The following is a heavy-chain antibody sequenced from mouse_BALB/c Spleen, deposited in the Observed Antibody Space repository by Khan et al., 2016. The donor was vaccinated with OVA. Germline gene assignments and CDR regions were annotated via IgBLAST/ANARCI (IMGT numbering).Heavy chain of an antibody. J-gene: IGHJ3*01. CDR1: GYSITSDYA. D-gene: IGHD2-14*01. CDR3: ARSGYEAWFAY. V-gene: IGHV3-2*02. CDR2: ISYSGST. Sequence: EVQLQESGPGLVKPSQSLSLTCTVTGYSITSDYAWNWIRQFPRDKLEWMGYISYSGSTSYNPSLKSRISITRDTSKNQFFLQLNSVTTEDIATYFCARSGYEAWFAYWGQGTLVTVSA.